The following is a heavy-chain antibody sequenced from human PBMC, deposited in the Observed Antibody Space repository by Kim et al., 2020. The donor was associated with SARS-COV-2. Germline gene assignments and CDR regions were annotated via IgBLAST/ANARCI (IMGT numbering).Heavy chain of an antibody. V-gene: IGHV4-34*01. CDR2: INHSGST. CDR1: GGSFSGYY. CDR3: ARGTQWLGSVSPRPFDY. Sequence: SETLSLTCAVYGGSFSGYYWSWIRQPPGKGLEWIGEINHSGSTNYNPSLKSRVTISVDTSKNQFSLKLSSVTAADTAVYYCARGTQWLGSVSPRPFDYWGQGTLVTVSS. D-gene: IGHD6-19*01. J-gene: IGHJ4*02.